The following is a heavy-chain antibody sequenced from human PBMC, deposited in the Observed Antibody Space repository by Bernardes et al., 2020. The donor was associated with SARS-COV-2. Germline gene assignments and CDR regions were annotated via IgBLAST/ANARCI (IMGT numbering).Heavy chain of an antibody. Sequence: GSLSPYCTASGFMFSRHVMNWVRQAPGKGPEWVSSITARGDSTDYADSVTGRFTIFRDNSKNTLFLQANSLRADDTAVYYCARGSGNYYFDYWGQGTLVTVSS. CDR3: ARGSGNYYFDY. CDR2: ITARGDST. J-gene: IGHJ4*02. V-gene: IGHV3-23*01. CDR1: GFMFSRHV. D-gene: IGHD1-26*01.